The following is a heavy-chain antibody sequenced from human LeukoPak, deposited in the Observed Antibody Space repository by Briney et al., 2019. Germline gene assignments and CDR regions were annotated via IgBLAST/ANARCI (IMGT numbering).Heavy chain of an antibody. J-gene: IGHJ6*02. CDR3: ARSESEVVPAANDYYYGMDV. CDR1: GGTFSSYA. CDR2: IIPIFGTA. D-gene: IGHD2-2*01. Sequence: SVKVSCKASGGTFSSYAISWVRQAPGQGLEWMGGIIPIFGTANYAQKFQGRVTITADESTSTAYMELSSLRSEDTAVYYCARSESEVVPAANDYYYGMDVWGQGTTVTASS. V-gene: IGHV1-69*01.